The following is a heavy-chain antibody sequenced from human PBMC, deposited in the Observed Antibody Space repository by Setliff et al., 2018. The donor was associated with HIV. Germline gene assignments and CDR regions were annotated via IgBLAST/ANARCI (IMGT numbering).Heavy chain of an antibody. CDR1: GGSFSGY. J-gene: IGHJ4*02. Sequence: SETLSLTCAVYGGSFSGYWSWIRQSPGKGLEGLGEINHSGNNHYDPSLKSRLTISIDTSKKQFSLKLTSVTAADAAIYYCVASSSWSCRLNYWGQGTLVTVSS. D-gene: IGHD2-2*01. CDR2: INHSGNN. CDR3: VASSSWSCRLNY. V-gene: IGHV4-34*01.